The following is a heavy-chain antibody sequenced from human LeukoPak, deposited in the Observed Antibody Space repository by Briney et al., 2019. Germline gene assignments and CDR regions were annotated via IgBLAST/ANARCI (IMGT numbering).Heavy chain of an antibody. D-gene: IGHD3-22*01. Sequence: GGSLRLSCAASGFTFRSYEMNWVRQAPGKGLEWVSYISSSGSTRSYADSVKGRFTISRDNAKNSLYLQMNSLRAEDTAVYYCARDRNTYYDTSGYYPDAFDIWGQGTMVTVSS. J-gene: IGHJ3*02. V-gene: IGHV3-48*03. CDR2: ISSSGSTR. CDR1: GFTFRSYE. CDR3: ARDRNTYYDTSGYYPDAFDI.